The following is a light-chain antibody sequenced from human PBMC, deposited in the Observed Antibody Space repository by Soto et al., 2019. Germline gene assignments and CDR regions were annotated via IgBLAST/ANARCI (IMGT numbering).Light chain of an antibody. CDR2: GES. CDR3: QQYDNLPLT. Sequence: LLTQSPGTLSFYPGDRATLSCRRSQSVRSSRLAWYRQQPGQAPRLLIYGESSRATGIPDRLSGSGSGTDLNLTISRLEPEDIATYYCQQYDNLPLTCGGGTKVDIK. V-gene: IGKV3-20*01. J-gene: IGKJ4*01. CDR1: QSVRSSR.